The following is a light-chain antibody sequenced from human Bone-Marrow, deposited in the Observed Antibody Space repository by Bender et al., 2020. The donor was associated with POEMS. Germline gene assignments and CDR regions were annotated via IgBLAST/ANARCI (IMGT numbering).Light chain of an antibody. Sequence: QSALTQPPSASGSPGQSVSISCTGTSSDVGSYNYVSWYQQHPDKAPKLMISDVSNRPSGVSNRFSGSKSGNTASLTISGLQPEDEADYYCSSYTSSTTYVFGTGTKVTVL. V-gene: IGLV2-14*03. CDR1: SSDVGSYNY. CDR3: SSYTSSTTYV. J-gene: IGLJ1*01. CDR2: DVS.